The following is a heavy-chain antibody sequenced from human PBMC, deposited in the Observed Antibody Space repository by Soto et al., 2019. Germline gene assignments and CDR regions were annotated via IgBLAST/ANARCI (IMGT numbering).Heavy chain of an antibody. J-gene: IGHJ5*02. CDR3: ARDSAISSRSVSWFDP. CDR1: GYTFTSYA. V-gene: IGHV1-3*01. Sequence: ASVKVSCKASGYTFTSYAMHWVRQAPGQRLEWMGWINAGNGNTKYSQKFQGRVTITRDTSASTAYMELSSLRSEDTAVYYCARDSAISSRSVSWFDPWGQGTLVTVSS. D-gene: IGHD6-13*01. CDR2: INAGNGNT.